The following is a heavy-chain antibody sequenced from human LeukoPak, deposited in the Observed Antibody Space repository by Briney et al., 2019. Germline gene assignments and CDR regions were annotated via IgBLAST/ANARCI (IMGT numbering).Heavy chain of an antibody. D-gene: IGHD3-10*01. Sequence: SQTLSLTCTVSGGSISSGDYYWSWIRQPPGKGLEWIGYIYYSGSTYYNPSLKSRVTISVDTSKNQFSLKLSSVTAADTAVYYCARYYGSGPYFDYWGQGTLVTVSS. V-gene: IGHV4-30-4*01. CDR1: GGSISSGDYY. CDR2: IYYSGST. CDR3: ARYYGSGPYFDY. J-gene: IGHJ4*02.